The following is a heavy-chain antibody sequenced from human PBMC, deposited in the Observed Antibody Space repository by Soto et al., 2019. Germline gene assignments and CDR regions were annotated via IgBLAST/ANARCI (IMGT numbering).Heavy chain of an antibody. V-gene: IGHV1-18*01. CDR3: ARDSDIVVVVASYFQH. D-gene: IGHD2-15*01. CDR2: ISAYNGNT. CDR1: GYTFTSYG. Sequence: ASVKVSCKASGYTFTSYGISWVRQAPGQGLEWTGWISAYNGNTNYAQKLQGRVTMTTDTSTSTAYMELRSLRSDDTAVYYCARDSDIVVVVASYFQHWGQGTLVTVSS. J-gene: IGHJ1*01.